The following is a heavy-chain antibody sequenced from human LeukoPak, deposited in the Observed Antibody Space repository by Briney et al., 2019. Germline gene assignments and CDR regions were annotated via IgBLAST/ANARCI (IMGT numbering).Heavy chain of an antibody. CDR3: AKDRPNYYGTNGQYYTRNGDY. CDR1: GFTFNNYA. Sequence: GGSPRLSCAASGFTFNNYAMSWVRQAPGKGLEWVSSISGSGDYTFYADSVKGRFTISRDNSKDTLYLQMNSLRVDDKAIYYCAKDRPNYYGTNGQYYTRNGDYWGQGTLVSVSS. V-gene: IGHV3-23*01. J-gene: IGHJ4*02. D-gene: IGHD2-8*01. CDR2: ISGSGDYT.